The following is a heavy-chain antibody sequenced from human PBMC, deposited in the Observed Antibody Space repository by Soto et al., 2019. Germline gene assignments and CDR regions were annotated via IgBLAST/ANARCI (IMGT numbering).Heavy chain of an antibody. J-gene: IGHJ4*02. CDR3: ARVMMLRGVMPPFLDS. V-gene: IGHV1-3*01. CDR1: GYIFKTYN. Sequence: QDQLVQSGTEVKKPGASVKVSCKASGYIFKTYNIHWVRQAPGQRPEWMGWIYPGNGKTKYSWKFQDRVTISSDTFASTAYMDLSDLRSEDTAVYYCARVMMLRGVMPPFLDSWGQGTLVTVSS. D-gene: IGHD3-10*01. CDR2: IYPGNGKT.